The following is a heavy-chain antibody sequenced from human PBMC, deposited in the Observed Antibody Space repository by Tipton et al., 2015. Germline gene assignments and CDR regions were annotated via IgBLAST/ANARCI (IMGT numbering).Heavy chain of an antibody. CDR3: ACHDYDLLTRDYQTVDY. J-gene: IGHJ4*02. V-gene: IGHV4-39*07. CDR2: ISHSGKT. D-gene: IGHD3-9*01. CDR1: GSSVSSGNYY. Sequence: PGLVKPSETLSLICSVSGSSVSSGNYYWSWIRQPPGKGLEWIGAISHSGKTYSNPSLKSRVTISADTSKNQFSLRLTSVTAADTAVYYCACHDYDLLTRDYQTVDYWGQGTLVTVSS.